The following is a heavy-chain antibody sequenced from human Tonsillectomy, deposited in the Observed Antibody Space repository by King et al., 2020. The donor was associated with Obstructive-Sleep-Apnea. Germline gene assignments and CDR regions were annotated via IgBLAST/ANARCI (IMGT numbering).Heavy chain of an antibody. V-gene: IGHV4-59*08. Sequence: QLQESGPGLVKPSETLSLTCNVSGGSISSYYWSWIRQPPGKGLEWIGYMYYSGSTNYNPSLKSRVTISVDTSKNQFSLKRNSVTAAYTAMFYGARHNLGRLVLGPTAFDIWGQGTMVTVSS. CDR2: MYYSGST. CDR3: ARHNLGRLVLGPTAFDI. CDR1: GGSISSYY. D-gene: IGHD1-26*01. J-gene: IGHJ3*02.